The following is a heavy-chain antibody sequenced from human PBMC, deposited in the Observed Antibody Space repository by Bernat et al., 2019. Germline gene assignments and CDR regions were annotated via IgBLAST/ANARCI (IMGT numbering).Heavy chain of an antibody. CDR1: GFQISDAW. CDR3: TTGYGSDWYG. V-gene: IGHV3-15*01. Sequence: QMEESGGGLVKPGGSLRLSCVASGFQISDAWVSWVRQAPGKGLEWITNIKRKIDGETIDYAAPVKGRFSISRDDSKNTAFLQMNSLKTEDTAVYFCTTGYGSDWYGWGQGTQVTVSS. D-gene: IGHD6-13*01. J-gene: IGHJ4*02. CDR2: IKRKIDGETI.